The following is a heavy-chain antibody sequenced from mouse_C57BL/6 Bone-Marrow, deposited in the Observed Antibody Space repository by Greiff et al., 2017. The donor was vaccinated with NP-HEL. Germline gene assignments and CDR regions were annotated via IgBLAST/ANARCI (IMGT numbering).Heavy chain of an antibody. J-gene: IGHJ1*03. CDR2: IYPRSGNT. V-gene: IGHV1-81*01. CDR3: ASCAYYSIHWYFDV. D-gene: IGHD2-5*01. CDR1: GYNFTSYG. Sequence: QVQLQQSGAELARPGASVKLSCKASGYNFTSYGISWVKQRTGQGLEWIGEIYPRSGNTYYNEKFKGKATLTADKSSSTAYMELRSLTSEDSAVYFCASCAYYSIHWYFDVWGTGTTVTVSS.